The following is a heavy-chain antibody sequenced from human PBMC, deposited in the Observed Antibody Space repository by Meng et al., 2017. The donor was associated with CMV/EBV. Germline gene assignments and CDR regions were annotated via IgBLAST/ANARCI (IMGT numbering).Heavy chain of an antibody. CDR2: IIPILGIA. Sequence: TFSSYPISWVRQAPGQGLEWLGRIIPILGIANYAQKFQGSVTITADKSTSTAYMELSSLRSEDTAVYYCARDDCSSTSCYREDWFDPWGQGTLVTVSS. D-gene: IGHD2-2*01. CDR3: ARDDCSSTSCYREDWFDP. V-gene: IGHV1-69*04. CDR1: TFSSYP. J-gene: IGHJ5*02.